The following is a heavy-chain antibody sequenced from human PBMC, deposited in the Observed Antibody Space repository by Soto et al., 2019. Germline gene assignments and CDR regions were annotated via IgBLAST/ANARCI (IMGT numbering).Heavy chain of an antibody. CDR2: IYYSGST. Sequence: PSAPLSLTCTVSGGSISSYYWSWIRQPPGKGLEWIGYIYYSGSTNYNPSLKSRVTISVDTSKNHFSLKLSSVTAADTAVYYCARDDGLLWFGELLHWFDPWGQGTLVTVSS. J-gene: IGHJ5*02. D-gene: IGHD3-10*01. CDR3: ARDDGLLWFGELLHWFDP. V-gene: IGHV4-59*01. CDR1: GGSISSYY.